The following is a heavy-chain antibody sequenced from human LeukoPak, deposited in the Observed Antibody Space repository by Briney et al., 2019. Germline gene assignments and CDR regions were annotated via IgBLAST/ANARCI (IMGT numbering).Heavy chain of an antibody. J-gene: IGHJ6*03. CDR3: ARGYSSSWYWRYYYYYMDV. CDR1: GYTFTSYG. CDR2: ISAYNGNT. V-gene: IGHV1-18*01. D-gene: IGHD6-13*01. Sequence: ASVKVSCKASGYTFTSYGISWVRQAPGQGLEWMGWISAYNGNTNYAQKLQGRVTMTTDTSTSTAYMELRSLRSDDTAVYYCARGYSSSWYWRYYYYYMDVWGKGTTVTISS.